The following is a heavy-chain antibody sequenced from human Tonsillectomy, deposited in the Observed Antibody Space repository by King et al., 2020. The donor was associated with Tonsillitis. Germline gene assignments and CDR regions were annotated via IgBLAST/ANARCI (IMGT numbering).Heavy chain of an antibody. D-gene: IGHD3-10*01. Sequence: VQLVESRGGVVQPGGSLRLSCAASGFTFSSYVMHWVRQAPGKGLEWVAFIRFDGSNKYYADSVKGRFTISRDNSKNTLYLQMNSLRAEDTAVYYCAKDSDYYIDYWGQGTLVTVSS. V-gene: IGHV3-30*02. J-gene: IGHJ4*02. CDR2: IRFDGSNK. CDR1: GFTFSSYV. CDR3: AKDSDYYIDY.